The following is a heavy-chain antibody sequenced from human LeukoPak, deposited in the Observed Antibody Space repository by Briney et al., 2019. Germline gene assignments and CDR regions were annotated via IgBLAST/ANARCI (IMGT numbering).Heavy chain of an antibody. D-gene: IGHD4-17*01. CDR2: ISGSGSRT. CDR1: GFTFSSYA. V-gene: IGHV3-23*01. CDR3: AKDPAKSDYGDYGSLWYFDL. Sequence: GGSLRLSCAASGFTFSSYAMTWVRQAPGKGLEWVFSISGSGSRTFYADSVKGGFTSSRDNLKNTVYLQMNSLRAEDTAIYYCAKDPAKSDYGDYGSLWYFDLWGRGHLVTVSS. J-gene: IGHJ2*01.